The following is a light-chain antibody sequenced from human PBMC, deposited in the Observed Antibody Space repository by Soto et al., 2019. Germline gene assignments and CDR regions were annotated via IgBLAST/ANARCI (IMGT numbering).Light chain of an antibody. Sequence: EIVLTQSPGTLSLSPGERATLSCRASQSVSSSYLARYQQKPGQAPRRLSYAASSRAAGIPDRFSGSGSGTDVTLTISRLEPEDVAVYYCQQYGSSPRTFGQGTKLEIK. CDR2: AAS. V-gene: IGKV3-20*01. J-gene: IGKJ2*01. CDR3: QQYGSSPRT. CDR1: QSVSSSY.